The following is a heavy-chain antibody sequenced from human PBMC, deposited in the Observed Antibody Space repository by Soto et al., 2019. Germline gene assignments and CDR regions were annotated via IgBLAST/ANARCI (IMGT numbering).Heavy chain of an antibody. CDR1: GGSISSYY. D-gene: IGHD1-7*01. V-gene: IGHV4-59*01. J-gene: IGHJ5*02. Sequence: PSETLSLTCTVSGGSISSYYWSWIRQPPGKGLEWIGYIYYSGSTNYNPSLKSRVTISVDTSKNQFSLKLSSVTAADTAVYYCARDLTGSNAWVDWFDPWGQGTLVTVSS. CDR2: IYYSGST. CDR3: ARDLTGSNAWVDWFDP.